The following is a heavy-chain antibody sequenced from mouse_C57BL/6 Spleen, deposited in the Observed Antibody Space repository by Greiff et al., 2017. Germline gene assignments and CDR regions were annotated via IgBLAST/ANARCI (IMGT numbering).Heavy chain of an antibody. Sequence: QVQLQQPGAELVKPGASVKVSCKASGYTFTSYWMHWVKQRPGQGLEWIGRIDPSDGDTNYNQKFQGKATLTVDTSSSTAYLQLSSLTSEDTAVYYCAIIYYDYDGLGDWGQGTLVTV. CDR2: IDPSDGDT. D-gene: IGHD2-4*01. J-gene: IGHJ3*02. CDR1: GYTFTSYW. V-gene: IGHV1-74*01. CDR3: AIIYYDYDGLGD.